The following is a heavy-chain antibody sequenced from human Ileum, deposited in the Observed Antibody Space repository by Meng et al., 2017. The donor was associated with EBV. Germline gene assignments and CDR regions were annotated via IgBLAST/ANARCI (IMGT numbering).Heavy chain of an antibody. CDR3: ARDPSNSAGRRTYFDY. V-gene: IGHV1-18*01. CDR1: GYIFSIHA. Sequence: QVQTLQSGAEVKKPGASVKVSCKTSGYIFSIHAISWLRQAPGQGLEWMGWISTYNGDTNYEQKLQDRVTITTDTSTSTAYMELRSLRSDDTAMYYCARDPSNSAGRRTYFDYWGQGTLVTVSS. CDR2: ISTYNGDT. D-gene: IGHD3-10*01. J-gene: IGHJ4*02.